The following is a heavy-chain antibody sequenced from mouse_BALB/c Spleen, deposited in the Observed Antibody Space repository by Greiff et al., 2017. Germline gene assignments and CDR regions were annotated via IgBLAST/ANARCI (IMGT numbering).Heavy chain of an antibody. Sequence: QVQLQQSGAELVKPGASVKLSCKASGYTFTSYYMYWVKQRPGQGLEWIGEINPSNGDTFYNQKFKGKATLTVDKSSSTAHMELLSLTSEDSAVYYCGKEYGTFYYAIDYWGQGTSGTVSS. V-gene: IGHV1-53*01. CDR2: INPSNGDT. CDR3: GKEYGTFYYAIDY. D-gene: IGHD2-1*01. CDR1: GYTFTSYY. J-gene: IGHJ4*01.